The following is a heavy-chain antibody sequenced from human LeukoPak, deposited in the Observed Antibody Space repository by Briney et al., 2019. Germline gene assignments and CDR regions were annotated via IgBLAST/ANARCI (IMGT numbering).Heavy chain of an antibody. CDR1: GGSISSGGYY. V-gene: IGHV4-31*03. D-gene: IGHD3-10*01. CDR3: ARSYGSGKSVGAFDI. J-gene: IGHJ3*02. Sequence: SDTLSLTCTVSGGSISSGGYYWNWIRHHPGKGLEWIGCIYYSGITYYNPSLKSRITILVDTSKNQFSLTLSSVTAADTAVHYCARSYGSGKSVGAFDIWGQGTMVTVSS. CDR2: IYYSGIT.